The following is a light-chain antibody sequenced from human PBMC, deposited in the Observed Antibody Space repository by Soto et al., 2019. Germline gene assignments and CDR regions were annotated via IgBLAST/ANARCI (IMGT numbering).Light chain of an antibody. Sequence: DIQMTQSPSSLSASVGDRVTIACRASQSISSYLNWYQQKPGTVPKLLIYAASTLQSGVPSRFSGSGSGTDFTLTISSLQPEDVATYYCQKYNSAPLTFGGGTKVDIK. V-gene: IGKV1-27*01. J-gene: IGKJ4*01. CDR3: QKYNSAPLT. CDR1: QSISSY. CDR2: AAS.